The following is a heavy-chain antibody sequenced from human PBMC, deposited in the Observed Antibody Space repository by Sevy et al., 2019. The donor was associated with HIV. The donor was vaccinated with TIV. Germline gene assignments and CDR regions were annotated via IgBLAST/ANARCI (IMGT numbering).Heavy chain of an antibody. J-gene: IGHJ4*02. Sequence: SETLSLTCTVSGTSISYYYWTWIRQSPGKGLEWIGYISDSGSTAYNPSLQSRVTISEDTSKNQFSLKLTSVTAADTALYYCAGVSPLTVKGDFWGYFVYWGQGTLVTVSS. CDR1: GTSISYYY. CDR2: ISDSGST. V-gene: IGHV4-59*01. CDR3: AGVSPLTVKGDFWGYFVY. D-gene: IGHD2-21*02.